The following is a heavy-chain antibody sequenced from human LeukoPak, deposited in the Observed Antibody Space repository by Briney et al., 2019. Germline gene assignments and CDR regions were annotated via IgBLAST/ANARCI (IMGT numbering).Heavy chain of an antibody. V-gene: IGHV3-30*04. CDR3: ARADWDTAMIDY. CDR1: GFTFSSYA. D-gene: IGHD5-18*01. Sequence: GGSLRLSCAASGFTFSSYAMHWVRQAPGKGLEWVAVVSYDGSNKYYADSVKGRFTISRDNAKNSLYLQMNSLRAEDTAVYYCARADWDTAMIDYWGQGTLVTVSS. J-gene: IGHJ4*02. CDR2: VSYDGSNK.